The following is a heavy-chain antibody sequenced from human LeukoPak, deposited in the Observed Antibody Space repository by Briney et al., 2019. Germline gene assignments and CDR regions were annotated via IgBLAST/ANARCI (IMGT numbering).Heavy chain of an antibody. D-gene: IGHD2-8*02. Sequence: SETLSLTCTVSGGSISNFYWTWIRQPAGKGLEWIGRISTTGSTNYNPSLKSRVTMSVDTSKNQFSLKLTSVTAADTAVYYCARHLTGSSVCIEYWGQGTLVTVSS. J-gene: IGHJ4*02. CDR3: ARHLTGSSVCIEY. CDR2: ISTTGST. CDR1: GGSISNFY. V-gene: IGHV4-4*07.